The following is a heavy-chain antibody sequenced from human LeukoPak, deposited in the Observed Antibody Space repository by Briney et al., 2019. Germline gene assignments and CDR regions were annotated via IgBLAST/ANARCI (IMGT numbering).Heavy chain of an antibody. Sequence: GGSLRLSCAASGITFSSHAMTWVRQAPGKGLDWVAVISYDGTDKYYADSVKGRFTVSRDNSENTLYLQMKRLRVEDTAVYYCARGRTAMVKNYGMDVWGQGTTVTVSS. CDR1: GITFSSHA. D-gene: IGHD5-18*01. J-gene: IGHJ6*02. CDR2: ISYDGTDK. V-gene: IGHV3-30-3*01. CDR3: ARGRTAMVKNYGMDV.